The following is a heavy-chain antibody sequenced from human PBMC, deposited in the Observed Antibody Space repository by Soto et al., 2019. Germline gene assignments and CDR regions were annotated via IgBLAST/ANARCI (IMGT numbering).Heavy chain of an antibody. J-gene: IGHJ6*02. CDR3: ASRYCSSTSCYGYYGMDV. CDR2: IKQDGSEK. D-gene: IGHD2-2*01. V-gene: IGHV3-7*05. Sequence: GGSLRLSCAASGFTFSSYWMSWVRQAPGKGLEWVANIKQDGSEKYYVDSVKGRFTISRDNAKNSLYLQMNSLRAEDTAVYYCASRYCSSTSCYGYYGMDVWGQGTTVTVSS. CDR1: GFTFSSYW.